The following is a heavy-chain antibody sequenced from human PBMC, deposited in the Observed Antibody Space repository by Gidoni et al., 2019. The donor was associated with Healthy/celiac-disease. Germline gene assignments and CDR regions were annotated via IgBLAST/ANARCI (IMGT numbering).Heavy chain of an antibody. D-gene: IGHD5-18*01. Sequence: QVQLVQSGAEVKKPGASVKVSCKASGYTFTSYYMHWVRQAPGQGLEWMGIINPSGGSTSYAQKFQGRVTMTRDTSTSTVYMELSSLRSEDTAVYYCARDFGPQGMRSYGLTGFDPWGQGTLVTVSS. V-gene: IGHV1-46*03. J-gene: IGHJ5*02. CDR1: GYTFTSYY. CDR3: ARDFGPQGMRSYGLTGFDP. CDR2: INPSGGST.